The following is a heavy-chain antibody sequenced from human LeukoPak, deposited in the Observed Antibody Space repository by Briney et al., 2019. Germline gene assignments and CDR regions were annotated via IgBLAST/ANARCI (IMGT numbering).Heavy chain of an antibody. CDR2: IHSTSGSI. V-gene: IGHV3-48*01. J-gene: IGHJ4*02. CDR1: GFTFSNYH. CDR3: SRVVQDVTGADY. D-gene: IGHD2-21*02. Sequence: PGGSLRLSCAASGFTFSNYHMNWVRQAPGKGLEWLSYIHSTSGSIHYADSVKGRFTISRDNAKNSLYLRMNSLRAEDTAVYYCSRVVQDVTGADYWGQGALVIVSS.